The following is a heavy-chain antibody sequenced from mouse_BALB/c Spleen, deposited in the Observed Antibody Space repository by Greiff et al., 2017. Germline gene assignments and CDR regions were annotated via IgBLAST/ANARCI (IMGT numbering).Heavy chain of an antibody. CDR1: GFNIKDYY. CDR2: IDPENGNT. V-gene: IGHV14-1*02. J-gene: IGHJ3*01. Sequence: EVQLQQSGAELVRPGALVKLSCKASGFNIKDYYMHWVKQRPEQGLEWIGWIDPENGNTIYDPKFQGKASITADTSSNTAYLQLSSLTSEDTAVYYCAPYYRYDPWFAYWGQGTLVTVSA. CDR3: APYYRYDPWFAY. D-gene: IGHD2-14*01.